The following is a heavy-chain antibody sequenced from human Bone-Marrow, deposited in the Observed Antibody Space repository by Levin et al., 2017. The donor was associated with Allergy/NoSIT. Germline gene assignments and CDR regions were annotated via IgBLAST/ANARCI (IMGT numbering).Heavy chain of an antibody. D-gene: IGHD3-22*01. CDR3: ARGWATYYPYYYYLDV. V-gene: IGHV4-34*01. Sequence: PGGSLRLSCAVYGGSFSGYYWSWIRQSPGKGLEWIGEINHSGSTNYNPSLKSRVTILIDTSKNQFSLRVNSVTAADTAVYYCARGWATYYPYYYYLDVWGAGATVTVSS. CDR2: INHSGST. CDR1: GGSFSGYY. J-gene: IGHJ6*03.